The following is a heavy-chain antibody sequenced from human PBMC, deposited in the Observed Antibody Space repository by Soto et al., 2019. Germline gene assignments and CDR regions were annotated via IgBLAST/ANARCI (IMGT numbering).Heavy chain of an antibody. CDR1: GFIFSDYA. Sequence: GGSLRLSCAASGFIFSDYAMNWVRQAPGKGLEWVSSISGSGDSTYYADFVKGRFTISRDNSKNTLYMQMNSLRVEATAIYYCSPQAPRFFDDCFDNWGQGTLVTVSS. D-gene: IGHD3-9*01. V-gene: IGHV3-23*01. CDR3: SPQAPRFFDDCFDN. J-gene: IGHJ4*02. CDR2: ISGSGDST.